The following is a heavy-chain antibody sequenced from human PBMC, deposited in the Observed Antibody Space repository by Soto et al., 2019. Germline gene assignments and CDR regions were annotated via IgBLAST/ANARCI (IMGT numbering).Heavy chain of an antibody. Sequence: QVQLVQSGAEVKKPGSSVKVSCKASGGPFRSYAISWVRQAPGQGHEWMGGIIPIFGTANYAQKFQGIVTITADESTSTAYMELRILRYEDTAVYYCASDRLLFGGYVDYWCQGTLVTGSS. D-gene: IGHD3-10*02. J-gene: IGHJ4*02. CDR3: ASDRLLFGGYVDY. CDR1: GGPFRSYA. CDR2: IIPIFGTA. V-gene: IGHV1-69*12.